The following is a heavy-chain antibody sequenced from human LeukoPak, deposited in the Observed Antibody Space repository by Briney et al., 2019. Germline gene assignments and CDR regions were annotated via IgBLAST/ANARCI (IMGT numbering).Heavy chain of an antibody. CDR2: ISSVGSSI. J-gene: IGHJ4*02. D-gene: IGHD3-10*01. CDR3: ARARGAGPGAHFDY. CDR1: GFTFSGDY. Sequence: GGSLRLSCAASGFTFSGDYMSWIRQAPGKGLEWVSYISSVGSSIVYADSVKGRFTISRDNAKNSLFLQMNSLRAEDTAVYYCARARGAGPGAHFDYWGQGTLVTVSS. V-gene: IGHV3-11*01.